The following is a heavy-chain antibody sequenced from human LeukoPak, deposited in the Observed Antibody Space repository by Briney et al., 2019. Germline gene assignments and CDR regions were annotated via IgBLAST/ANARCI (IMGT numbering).Heavy chain of an antibody. CDR3: AKAPGGVAAELDY. Sequence: PGGSLRLSCAASGFTFSSYGMHWVRQAPGKGLEWVAVITYDGSNKYYADSVKGRFTISRDNSKNTLYLQMNSLRAEDTAVYYCAKAPGGVAAELDYWGQGTLVTVSS. CDR2: ITYDGSNK. J-gene: IGHJ4*02. V-gene: IGHV3-30*18. CDR1: GFTFSSYG. D-gene: IGHD6-13*01.